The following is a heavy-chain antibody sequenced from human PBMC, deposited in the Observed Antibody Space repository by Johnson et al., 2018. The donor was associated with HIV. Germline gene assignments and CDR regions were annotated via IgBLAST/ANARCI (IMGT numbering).Heavy chain of an antibody. CDR2: IKTDGSST. CDR3: AREYYYDSSGYHAFDI. Sequence: VQLVESGGGLVQPGGSLRLSCAASGFTFSNYWMEWVRQAPGKGLVWVSRIKTDGSSTSYADSVKGRFTISRDNARTSLYLQMNSLRAEDTAVYYCAREYYYDSSGYHAFDIWGQGTVVTVSS. CDR1: GFTFSNYW. D-gene: IGHD3-22*01. J-gene: IGHJ3*02. V-gene: IGHV3-74*01.